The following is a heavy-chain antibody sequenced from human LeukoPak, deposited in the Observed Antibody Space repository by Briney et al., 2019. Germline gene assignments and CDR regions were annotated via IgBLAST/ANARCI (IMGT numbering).Heavy chain of an antibody. CDR3: AKVIRGGYGMDV. CDR2: ISSRTGNI. CDR1: GFTLSSYT. Sequence: GGSLRLSCAASGFTLSSYTLNWVRQAPGKGLEWISYISSRTGNIYYADSVKGRFTISRDNAKNSLSLQLNSLRDEDTAVYFCAKVIRGGYGMDVWGQGTTVTVSS. V-gene: IGHV3-48*02. D-gene: IGHD3-10*01. J-gene: IGHJ6*02.